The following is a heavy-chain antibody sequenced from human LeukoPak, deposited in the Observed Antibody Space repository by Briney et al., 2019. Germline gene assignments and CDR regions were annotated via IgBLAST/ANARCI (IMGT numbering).Heavy chain of an antibody. CDR2: INPNSGGT. Sequence: GASVKVSCKASGYTFTSYGISWVRQAPGQGLEWMGWINPNSGGTNYAQKFQGRVTMTRDTSISTAYMELSRLRSDDTAVYYCARDWAYIVGAMSYYFDYWGQGTLVTVSS. V-gene: IGHV1-2*02. J-gene: IGHJ4*02. CDR3: ARDWAYIVGAMSYYFDY. D-gene: IGHD1-26*01. CDR1: GYTFTSYG.